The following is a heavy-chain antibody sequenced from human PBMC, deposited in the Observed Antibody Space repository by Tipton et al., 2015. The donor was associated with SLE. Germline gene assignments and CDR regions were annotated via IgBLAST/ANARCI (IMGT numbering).Heavy chain of an antibody. J-gene: IGHJ6*03. V-gene: IGHV4-30-4*08. CDR2: IYYSGST. CDR1: GGSISSGGYY. Sequence: TLSLTCTVSGGSISSGGYYWTWIRQHPGKGLEWIGYIYYSGSTYYNPSLKSRVTISVDTSKNQFSLKLSSVTAADTAVYYCARDLSAKNSYYYYYMDVWGKGTTVTVSS. CDR3: ARDLSAKNSYYYYYMDV. D-gene: IGHD1-7*01.